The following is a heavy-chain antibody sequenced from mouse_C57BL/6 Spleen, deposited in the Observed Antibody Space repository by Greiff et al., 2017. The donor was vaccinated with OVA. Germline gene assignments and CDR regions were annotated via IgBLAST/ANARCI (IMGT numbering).Heavy chain of an antibody. CDR2: IYPGDGDT. V-gene: IGHV1-80*01. CDR3: ARGGSKGGFDY. Sequence: VQLQQSGAELVKPGASVKISCKASGYAFSSYWMNWVKQRPGKGLEWIGQIYPGDGDTNYNGKFKGKATLTADKSSSTAYMQLSSLPSEDSAVYFCARGGSKGGFDYWGQGTTLTVSS. J-gene: IGHJ2*01. D-gene: IGHD2-5*01. CDR1: GYAFSSYW.